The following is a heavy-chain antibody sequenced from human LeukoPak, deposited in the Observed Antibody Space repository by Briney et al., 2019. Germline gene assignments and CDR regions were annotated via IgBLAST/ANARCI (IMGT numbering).Heavy chain of an antibody. D-gene: IGHD3-16*01. J-gene: IGHJ6*02. Sequence: GGSLRLSCAASGFAFSNYAIHWVRQAPGKGLEWVALISYDGSNKYYADSVKGRFTISRDNTKNTLYLQVNSLRAEDTAVSYCAESGGGLADGMDVWGQGTTVTVSS. CDR1: GFAFSNYA. CDR2: ISYDGSNK. CDR3: AESGGGLADGMDV. V-gene: IGHV3-30*18.